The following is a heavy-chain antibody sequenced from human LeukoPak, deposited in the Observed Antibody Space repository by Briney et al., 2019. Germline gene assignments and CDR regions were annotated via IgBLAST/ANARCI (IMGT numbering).Heavy chain of an antibody. CDR2: INSDGSST. V-gene: IGHV3-74*01. D-gene: IGHD2/OR15-2a*01. J-gene: IGHJ3*02. Sequence: GGSLRLSCAASGFTFSSYWMHWVRQAPGKGLVWVSRINSDGSSTSYADSVKGRFTISRDNAKNTLYLQMNSLRAEDTAVYYCAREAYLLAFDIWGQGTMVTVSS. CDR1: GFTFSSYW. CDR3: AREAYLLAFDI.